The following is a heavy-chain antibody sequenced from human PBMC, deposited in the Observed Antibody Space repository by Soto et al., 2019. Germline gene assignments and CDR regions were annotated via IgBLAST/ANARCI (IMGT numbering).Heavy chain of an antibody. D-gene: IGHD6-6*01. J-gene: IGHJ5*02. CDR1: GYAFTSYD. Sequence: ASVKVSCKASGYAFTSYDINWVRQATGQGLEWMGWMNPNSGNTGCAQKFQGRVTMTRNTSISTAYMELSSLRSEDTAVYYCARDSSSEFDPWGQGTLVTVSS. V-gene: IGHV1-8*01. CDR2: MNPNSGNT. CDR3: ARDSSSEFDP.